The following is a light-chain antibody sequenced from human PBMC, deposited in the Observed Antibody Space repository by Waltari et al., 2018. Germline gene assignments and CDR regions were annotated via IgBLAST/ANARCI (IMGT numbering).Light chain of an antibody. J-gene: IGKJ4*01. CDR1: QSISSW. V-gene: IGKV1-5*01. CDR3: QQYNNWPLT. Sequence: DIQMTQSPSTVSASVGDRVTITCRASQSISSWLAWYQQKPGKAPKLLIYDASSLGSGVPSRFSGSGSGTEFTLTISSLQPDDFAAYYCQQYNNWPLTFGGGTKVEIK. CDR2: DAS.